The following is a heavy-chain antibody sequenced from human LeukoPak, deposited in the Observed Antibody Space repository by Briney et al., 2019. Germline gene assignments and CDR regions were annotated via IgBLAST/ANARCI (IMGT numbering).Heavy chain of an antibody. CDR1: GGTFRSYA. CDR3: ARNSDTMIEHYFDY. Sequence: SVKVSCKASGGTFRSYAISWVRQAPGQGLEWMGGIIPIFGTANYAHKLQGSVTLTTDESTSTAYMEPSSLRSEDTAGYCCARNSDTMIEHYFDYWGQGTLVTVSS. J-gene: IGHJ4*02. V-gene: IGHV1-69*05. CDR2: IIPIFGTA. D-gene: IGHD3-22*01.